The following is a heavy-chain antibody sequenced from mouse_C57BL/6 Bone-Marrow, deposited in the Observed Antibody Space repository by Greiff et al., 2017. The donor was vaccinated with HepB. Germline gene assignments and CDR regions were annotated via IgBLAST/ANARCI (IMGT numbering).Heavy chain of an antibody. CDR2: IDPENGDT. Sequence: EVQLQQSGAELVRPGASVKLSCTASGFNIKDDYMHWVKQRPEQGLEWIGWIDPENGDTEYASKFQGKATITADTSSNTAYLQLSSLTSEDTAVYYCTTYPYYYGSSYGYFDVWGTGTTVTVSS. J-gene: IGHJ1*03. V-gene: IGHV14-4*01. D-gene: IGHD1-1*01. CDR1: GFNIKDDY. CDR3: TTYPYYYGSSYGYFDV.